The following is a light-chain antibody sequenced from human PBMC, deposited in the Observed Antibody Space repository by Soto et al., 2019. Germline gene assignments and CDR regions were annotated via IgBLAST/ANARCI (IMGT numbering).Light chain of an antibody. CDR3: SSYTTSTTRV. V-gene: IGLV2-14*01. J-gene: IGLJ3*02. CDR1: SSHVGGYNY. Sequence: QSALTQPASVSGSPGQSITISCTGTSSHVGGYNYVSWYQQHPGKAPKLMIYEVSNGPSGVSNRYYGSKSGNTASLTISGLQAEDEADYYCSSYTTSTTRVFGGGTKLTVL. CDR2: EVS.